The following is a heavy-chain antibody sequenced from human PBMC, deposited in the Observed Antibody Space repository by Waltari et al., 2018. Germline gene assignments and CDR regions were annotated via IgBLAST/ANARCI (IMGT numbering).Heavy chain of an antibody. D-gene: IGHD2-21*02. CDR1: GESLSSSDW. V-gene: IGHV4-4*02. J-gene: IGHJ5*02. CDR3: ARARYFGLLFAWFDP. CDR2: ISHSGHT. Sequence: QVQLQESGPGLVKSSETLSLTCTVSGESLSSSDWWTWVRQSPGKGLEWMGEISHSGHTDYHPSLKGRVTISADRPRNQFSLNLNAVTAADTAVYYCARARYFGLLFAWFDPWGQGTLVTVSS.